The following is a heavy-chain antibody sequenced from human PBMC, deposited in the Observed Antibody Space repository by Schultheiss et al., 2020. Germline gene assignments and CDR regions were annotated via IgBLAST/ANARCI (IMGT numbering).Heavy chain of an antibody. D-gene: IGHD2-15*01. Sequence: SVKVSCKASGDIFSNSTITWMRQAPGQGLDWMGRIIPVLGIAIYAQNFEDRLTITADTSTRTAYMELSSLRSDDAAVYYCARDGGDRYCSGGSCYPNTDYSFQHWGQGTLVTVSS. CDR1: GDIFSNST. J-gene: IGHJ1*01. CDR2: IIPVLGIA. CDR3: ARDGGDRYCSGGSCYPNTDYSFQH. V-gene: IGHV1-69*04.